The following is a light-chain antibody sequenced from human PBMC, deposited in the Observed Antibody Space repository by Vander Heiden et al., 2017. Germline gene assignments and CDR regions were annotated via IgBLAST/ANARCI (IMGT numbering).Light chain of an antibody. V-gene: IGKV1-5*03. Sequence: DIQMTQSPSTLSASVGDRVTITCRASLSINDWLAWYQQKPGKAPRLLIYKASTLESGVPSRFSGSGYGTEFTLTISSRQPDDFASYYCQQHNSYSTWTFGRGTKVEIK. CDR1: LSINDW. J-gene: IGKJ1*01. CDR2: KAS. CDR3: QQHNSYSTWT.